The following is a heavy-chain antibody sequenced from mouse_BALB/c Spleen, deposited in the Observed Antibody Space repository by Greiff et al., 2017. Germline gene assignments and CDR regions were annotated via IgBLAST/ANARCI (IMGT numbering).Heavy chain of an antibody. CDR1: GYTFTSYY. D-gene: IGHD1-2*01. V-gene: IGHV1S81*02. J-gene: IGHJ2*01. CDR3: ARRTATYYFDY. Sequence: VQLQQPGAELVKPGASVKLSCKASGYTFTSYYMYWVKQRPGQGLEWIGGINPSNGGTNFNEKFKSKATLTVDKSSSTAYMQLSSLTSEDSAVYFCARRTATYYFDYWGQGTTLTVSS. CDR2: INPSNGGT.